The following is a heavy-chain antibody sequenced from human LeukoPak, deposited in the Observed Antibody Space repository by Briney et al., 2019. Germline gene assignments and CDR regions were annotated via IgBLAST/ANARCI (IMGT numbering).Heavy chain of an antibody. CDR3: ARGSRGRMQFGVVDL. Sequence: PSEPLSLTCTVSGGSISSYYWSWIRQPPGKGLEWIGYIYYSGSTNYNPSLKSRVTISVDTSKNQFSLKLSSATAADTAVYYCARGSRGRMQFGVVDLCGRGTLVTVSS. CDR1: GGSISSYY. J-gene: IGHJ2*01. D-gene: IGHD3-10*01. V-gene: IGHV4-59*01. CDR2: IYYSGST.